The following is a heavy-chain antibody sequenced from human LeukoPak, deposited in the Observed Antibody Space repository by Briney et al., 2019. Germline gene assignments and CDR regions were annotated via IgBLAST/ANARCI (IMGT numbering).Heavy chain of an antibody. CDR2: ISGSGGST. Sequence: PGGSLRLSCAASGFTFSSYAMSWVRQAPGKGLEWVSAISGSGGSTYYADSVKGRFTISRDNSKNTLCLQMNSLRAEDTAVYYCAKDRMKQWLSSYFDYWGQGTLVTVSS. V-gene: IGHV3-23*01. CDR1: GFTFSSYA. J-gene: IGHJ4*02. D-gene: IGHD6-19*01. CDR3: AKDRMKQWLSSYFDY.